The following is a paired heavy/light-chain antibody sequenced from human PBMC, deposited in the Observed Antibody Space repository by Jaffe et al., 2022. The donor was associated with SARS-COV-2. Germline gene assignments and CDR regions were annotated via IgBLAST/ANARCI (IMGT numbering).Light chain of an antibody. CDR2: DAS. CDR3: QQRSNWPT. J-gene: IGKJ1*01. V-gene: IGKV3-11*01. CDR1: QSVSSY. Sequence: EIVLTQSPATLSLSPGERATLSCRASQSVSSYLAWYQQKPGQAPRLLIYDASNRATGIPARFSGSGSGTDFTLTISSLEPEDFAVYYCQQRSNWPTFGQGTKVEIK.
Heavy chain of an antibody. CDR2: ISYDGSNK. D-gene: IGHD2-21*02. CDR1: GFTFSSYG. J-gene: IGHJ3*02. V-gene: IGHV3-30*18. CDR3: ANTPSPSCGGDCYSLSSHAFDI. Sequence: QVQLVESGGGVVQPGRSLRLSCAASGFTFSSYGMHWVRQAPGKGLEWVAVISYDGSNKYYADSVKGRFTISRDNSKNTLYLQMNSLRAEDTAVYYCANTPSPSCGGDCYSLSSHAFDIWGQGTMVTVSS.